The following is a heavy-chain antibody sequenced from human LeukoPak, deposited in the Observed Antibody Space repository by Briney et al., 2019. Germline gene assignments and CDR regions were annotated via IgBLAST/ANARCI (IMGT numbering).Heavy chain of an antibody. CDR1: GYTFTGYY. CDR3: ARDYIAAAVYGY. CDR2: INPNSGGT. J-gene: IGHJ4*02. Sequence: ASVKVSCKASGYTFTGYYMHWVRQAPGQGLEWMGWINPNSGGTNYAQKFQGRVTMTRDTSISTAYMELSRLRSDDTAVYYCARDYIAAAVYGYWGQGTLVTVSS. V-gene: IGHV1-2*02. D-gene: IGHD6-13*01.